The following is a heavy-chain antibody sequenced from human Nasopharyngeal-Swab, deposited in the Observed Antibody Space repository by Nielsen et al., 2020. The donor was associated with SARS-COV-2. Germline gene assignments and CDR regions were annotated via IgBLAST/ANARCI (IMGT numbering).Heavy chain of an antibody. CDR2: ISYDGSNK. J-gene: IGHJ5*02. D-gene: IGHD3-10*01. CDR3: ASALVWFGEIWFDP. Sequence: GESLKISCAASGFTFSSYAMHWVRQAPGKGPEWVAVISYDGSNKYYADSVKGRFTISRDNSKNTLYLQMNSLRAEDTAVYYCASALVWFGEIWFDPWGQGTLVTVSS. CDR1: GFTFSSYA. V-gene: IGHV3-30-3*01.